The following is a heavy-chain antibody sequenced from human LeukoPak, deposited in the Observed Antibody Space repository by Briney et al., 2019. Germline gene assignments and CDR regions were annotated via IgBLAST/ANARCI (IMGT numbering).Heavy chain of an antibody. CDR2: ISSSGSTI. V-gene: IGHV3-48*04. Sequence: GGSLRLSCAASGFTFSIYTMNWVRQAPGKGLEWVSYISSSGSTIYYADSVKGRFTISRDNAKNSLYLQMNSLRAEDTAVYYCAELGITMIGGVWGKGTTVTISS. J-gene: IGHJ6*04. CDR1: GFTFSIYT. CDR3: AELGITMIGGV. D-gene: IGHD3-10*02.